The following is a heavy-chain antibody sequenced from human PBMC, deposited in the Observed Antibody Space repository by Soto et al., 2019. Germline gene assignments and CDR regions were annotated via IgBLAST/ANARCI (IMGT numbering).Heavy chain of an antibody. CDR3: AVHWFTVNVDYYYGMDV. Sequence: PGESLKISCRGSGYSFTSYWISCVRQMPGKGLEWMGRIDPSDSYTNYSPSFQGHVTISADKSISTAYLQWSSLKASDTAMYYCAVHWFTVNVDYYYGMDVWGQGTTVTVSS. D-gene: IGHD3-9*01. CDR2: IDPSDSYT. V-gene: IGHV5-10-1*01. J-gene: IGHJ6*02. CDR1: GYSFTSYW.